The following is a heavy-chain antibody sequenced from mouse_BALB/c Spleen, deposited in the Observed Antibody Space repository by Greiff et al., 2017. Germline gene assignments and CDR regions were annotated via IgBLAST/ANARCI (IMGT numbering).Heavy chain of an antibody. V-gene: IGHV7-3*02. CDR2: IRNKANGYTT. D-gene: IGHD2-1*01. CDR1: GFTFTDYY. CDR3: ARGYGNYKSYFDY. Sequence: EVKLQESGGGLVQPGGSLRLSCATSGFTFTDYYMSWVRQPPGKALEWLGFIRNKANGYTTEYSASVKGRFTISRDNSQSILYLQMNTLRAEDSATYYCARGYGNYKSYFDYWGQGTTLTVSS. J-gene: IGHJ2*01.